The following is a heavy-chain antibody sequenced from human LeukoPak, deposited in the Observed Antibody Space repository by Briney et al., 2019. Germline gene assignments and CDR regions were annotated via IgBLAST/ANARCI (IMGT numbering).Heavy chain of an antibody. J-gene: IGHJ6*02. CDR1: GFTFSSYS. CDR2: IYSDGST. CDR3: ARERIYFGSGRDLTDARLFYYYGMDV. Sequence: GGSLRLSCAASGFTFSSYSMSWVRQAPGQGLQWASVIYSDGSTYYSDSVKGRFTIPRDNSKNILYLQMNSLRAEDTAVYYCARERIYFGSGRDLTDARLFYYYGMDVWGQGTTVTVS. D-gene: IGHD3-10*01. V-gene: IGHV3-53*01.